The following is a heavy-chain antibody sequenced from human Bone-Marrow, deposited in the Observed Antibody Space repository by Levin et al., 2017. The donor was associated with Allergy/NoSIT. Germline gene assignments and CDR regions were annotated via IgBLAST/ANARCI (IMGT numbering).Heavy chain of an antibody. D-gene: IGHD5-18*01. CDR2: IYYSGST. J-gene: IGHJ3*02. CDR3: ARVTYPYDAFDI. Sequence: PSETLSLTCTVSGGSISSSSYYWGWIRQPPGKGLEWIGSIYYSGSTYYNPSLKSRVTISVDTSKNQFSLKLSSVTAADTAVYYCARVTYPYDAFDIWGQGTMVTVSS. CDR1: GGSISSSSYY. V-gene: IGHV4-39*07.